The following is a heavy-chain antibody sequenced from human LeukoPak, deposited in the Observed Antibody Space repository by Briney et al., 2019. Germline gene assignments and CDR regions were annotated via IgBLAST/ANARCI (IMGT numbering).Heavy chain of an antibody. CDR1: GFTFSSYA. J-gene: IGHJ4*02. D-gene: IGHD3-22*01. CDR2: ISGSGGST. Sequence: GGSLRLSCAASGFTFSSYAMSWVRQAPGKGLEWVSAISGSGGSTYYADSVKGRFTISRDNSKDTLYLQMNSLRAEDTAVYYCAKTYYYDSSGYFFDYWGQGTLVTVSS. V-gene: IGHV3-23*01. CDR3: AKTYYYDSSGYFFDY.